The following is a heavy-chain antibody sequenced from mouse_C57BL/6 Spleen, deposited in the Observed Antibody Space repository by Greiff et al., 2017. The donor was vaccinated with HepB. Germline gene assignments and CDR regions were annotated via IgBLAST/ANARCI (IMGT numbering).Heavy chain of an antibody. CDR2: IDPNSGGT. CDR1: GYTFTSYW. J-gene: IGHJ3*01. V-gene: IGHV1-72*01. Sequence: QVQLQQPGAELVKPGASVKLSCKASGYTFTSYWMHWVKQRPGRGLEWIGRIDPNSGGTKYTEKFKSKATLTVAKPSSQAYMQHSSLSSEDSAVFYCARGTYYYGSSQAWFADWGQGTLVTVSA. D-gene: IGHD1-1*01. CDR3: ARGTYYYGSSQAWFAD.